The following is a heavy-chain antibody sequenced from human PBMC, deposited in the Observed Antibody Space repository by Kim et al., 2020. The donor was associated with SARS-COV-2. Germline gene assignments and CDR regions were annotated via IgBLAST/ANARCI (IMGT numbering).Heavy chain of an antibody. D-gene: IGHD4-17*01. J-gene: IGHJ4*02. Sequence: NYAQKFQGRVTITADKSTSTAYMELSSLRSEDTAVYYCARRGAYGDYFDYWGQGTLVTVSS. V-gene: IGHV1-69*02. CDR3: ARRGAYGDYFDY.